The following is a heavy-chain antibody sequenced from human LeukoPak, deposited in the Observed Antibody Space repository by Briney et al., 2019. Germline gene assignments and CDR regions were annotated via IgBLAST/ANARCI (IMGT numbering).Heavy chain of an antibody. D-gene: IGHD6-19*01. V-gene: IGHV4-38-2*02. CDR2: IYHSGST. J-gene: IGHJ5*02. Sequence: PSETLSLTCTVSGYSISSGYYWGWIRQPPGEGLEWIGSIYHSGSTYYNPSLKSRVTISVDTSKNQFSLKLSSVTAADTAVYYCARREWGYSSGWSHNWFDPWGQGTLVTVSS. CDR3: ARREWGYSSGWSHNWFDP. CDR1: GYSISSGYY.